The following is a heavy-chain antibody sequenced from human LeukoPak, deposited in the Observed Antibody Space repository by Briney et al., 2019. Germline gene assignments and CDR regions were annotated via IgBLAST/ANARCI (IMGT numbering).Heavy chain of an antibody. CDR2: VYYNGNT. Sequence: TSETLSLTCLVSGEPISSYYWSWIRQAPGRGPEYIGNVYYNGNTNYNPSLKSRVAISVDASKNQFSLKVDSVTTADTAVYYCARGDYDFWSGNWRFDTWGQGTLVTVSS. CDR3: ARGDYDFWSGNWRFDT. J-gene: IGHJ4*02. CDR1: GEPISSYY. D-gene: IGHD3-3*01. V-gene: IGHV4-59*01.